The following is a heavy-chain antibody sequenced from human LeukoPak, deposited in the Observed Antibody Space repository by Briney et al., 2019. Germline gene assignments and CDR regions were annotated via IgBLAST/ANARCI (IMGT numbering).Heavy chain of an antibody. D-gene: IGHD3-22*01. CDR2: IYYSGST. CDR3: ARQGHYYDSSGYPDY. Sequence: WVRQVPGKGLEWIGSIYYSGSTYYNPSLKSRVTISVDTSKNQFSLKLSSVTAADTAVYYCARQGHYYDSSGYPDYWGQGTLVTVSS. J-gene: IGHJ4*02. V-gene: IGHV4-39*01.